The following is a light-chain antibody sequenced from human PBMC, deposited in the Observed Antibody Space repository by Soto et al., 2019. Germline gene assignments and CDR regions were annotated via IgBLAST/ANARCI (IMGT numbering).Light chain of an antibody. Sequence: EIVMTQSPATLSVSPGERATLSCRASQRVSSDLAWYQQKPGQAPRLLIYGASTRATGIPSRFSGSGSGTEFTLTISSLQSEDFAVYCCQQYNNWPSWTFGQGTKVDIK. CDR1: QRVSSD. CDR2: GAS. CDR3: QQYNNWPSWT. V-gene: IGKV3-15*01. J-gene: IGKJ1*01.